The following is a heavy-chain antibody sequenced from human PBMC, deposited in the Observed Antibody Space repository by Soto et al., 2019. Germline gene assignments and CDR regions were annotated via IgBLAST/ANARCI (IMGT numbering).Heavy chain of an antibody. CDR2: AYNHGAT. Sequence: GGSLRLSCAASGFIVDSNHLNWVRQAPGKGLEWVSVAYNHGATYYTDSVRGRFTIFRDKAKNTVYLQMNSLRVEDTALYYCASYGGSAVGYWGQGALVTVSS. V-gene: IGHV3-66*01. D-gene: IGHD4-17*01. CDR1: GFIVDSNH. CDR3: ASYGGSAVGY. J-gene: IGHJ4*02.